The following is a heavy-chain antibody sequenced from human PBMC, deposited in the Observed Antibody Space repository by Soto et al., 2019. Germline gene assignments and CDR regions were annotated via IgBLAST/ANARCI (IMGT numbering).Heavy chain of an antibody. Sequence: GGSLRLSCTVSGFIFEDFAMHWVRQAPGQCLEWVSGINWNGVNKGYAESVLGRFTISRDNAKKSLYLDMNYLRPEDTALYFCAKDVDRLGELWGYFQNWGKGXLVTVYS. D-gene: IGHD3-16*01. CDR2: INWNGVNK. J-gene: IGHJ1*01. CDR1: GFIFEDFA. V-gene: IGHV3-9*01. CDR3: AKDVDRLGELWGYFQN.